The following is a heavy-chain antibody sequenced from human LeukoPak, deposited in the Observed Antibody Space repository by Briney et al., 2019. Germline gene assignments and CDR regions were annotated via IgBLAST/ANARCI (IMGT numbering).Heavy chain of an antibody. CDR1: GGSTSSSSYY. D-gene: IGHD5-24*01. Sequence: SETLSLTCTVSGGSTSSSSYYWSWIRQPPGKGLEWIGYIYYSGSTNYNPSLKSRVTISVDTSKNQFSLKLSSVTAADTAVYYCARVKRRDGYNERDVKIHWGAFDIWGQGTMVTVSS. J-gene: IGHJ3*02. CDR3: ARVKRRDGYNERDVKIHWGAFDI. CDR2: IYYSGST. V-gene: IGHV4-61*05.